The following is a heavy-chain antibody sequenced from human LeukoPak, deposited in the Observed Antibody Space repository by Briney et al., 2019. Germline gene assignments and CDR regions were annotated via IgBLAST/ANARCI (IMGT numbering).Heavy chain of an antibody. V-gene: IGHV1-18*01. Sequence: ASVKVSCKASGYTFTSYGISWVRQAPGQGLEWMGWISAYNGNTNYAQKLQGRVTMTTDTSTSTAYVELRSLRSDDTAVYYCARVIIAAAPIDYWGQGTLVTVSS. CDR3: ARVIIAAAPIDY. CDR2: ISAYNGNT. D-gene: IGHD6-13*01. J-gene: IGHJ4*02. CDR1: GYTFTSYG.